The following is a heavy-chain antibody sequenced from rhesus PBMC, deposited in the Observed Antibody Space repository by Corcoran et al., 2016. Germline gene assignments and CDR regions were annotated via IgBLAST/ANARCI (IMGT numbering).Heavy chain of an antibody. CDR2: IYGSSGST. Sequence: QVQLQESGPGVVKPSETLSLTCAVSGGSISSGYDWSWIRQPPGKGLELIGYIYGSSGSTNYNPSLKNRVTISKDAAKNQFSLKLSSVTAADTAVYYCARGRQLVPYYFDYWGQGVLVTVSS. D-gene: IGHD6-25*01. V-gene: IGHV4-76*01. J-gene: IGHJ4*01. CDR3: ARGRQLVPYYFDY. CDR1: GGSISSGYD.